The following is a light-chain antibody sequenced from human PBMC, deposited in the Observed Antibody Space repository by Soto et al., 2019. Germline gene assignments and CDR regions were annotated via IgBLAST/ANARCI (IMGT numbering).Light chain of an antibody. CDR3: QQSYRTPLT. V-gene: IGKV1-39*01. Sequence: IQMPQSPSSLSASVGDRVTITCRASQNIRNYLAWYQQKAGKAPKLLIYAASSLQSGVPSRFSGSGSGTDFTLTISSLQPEDFATYYCQQSYRTPLTFGQGTKVDIK. CDR2: AAS. J-gene: IGKJ1*01. CDR1: QNIRNY.